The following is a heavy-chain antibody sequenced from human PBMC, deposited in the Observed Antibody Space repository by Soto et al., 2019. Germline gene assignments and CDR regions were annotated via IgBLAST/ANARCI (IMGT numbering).Heavy chain of an antibody. Sequence: GPLRLSCAASVFTFGDYWMSWVRQAPGKGLEWVAHIKKDGSENYYVDSVTGRFTVSRDNTKNSLYLQMNSLRAEDTAVYYCAKLGSGYYTGLYFDYWGQGTLVTVSS. CDR3: AKLGSGYYTGLYFDY. CDR1: VFTFGDYW. V-gene: IGHV3-7*03. D-gene: IGHD3-3*01. CDR2: IKKDGSEN. J-gene: IGHJ4*02.